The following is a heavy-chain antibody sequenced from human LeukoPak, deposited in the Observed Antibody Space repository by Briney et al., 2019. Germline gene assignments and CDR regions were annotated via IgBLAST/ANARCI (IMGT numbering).Heavy chain of an antibody. Sequence: PGGSLRLSCEASGYTFSSYAMTWVRQAPGKGLEWVSAIGASGGTANYADSVKGRFTISRDNSKNALFLQMNSLRAEDTAVYYCAKGDVLPSYPTFDYWGQGTLVTVSS. CDR2: IGASGGTA. CDR3: AKGDVLPSYPTFDY. J-gene: IGHJ4*02. V-gene: IGHV3-23*01. CDR1: GYTFSSYA. D-gene: IGHD3-9*01.